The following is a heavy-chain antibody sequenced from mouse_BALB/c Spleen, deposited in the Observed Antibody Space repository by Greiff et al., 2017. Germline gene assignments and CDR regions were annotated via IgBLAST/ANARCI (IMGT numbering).Heavy chain of an antibody. CDR3: AYGSSFYWYFDV. V-gene: IGHV3-2*02. CDR1: GYSITSDYA. Sequence: EVQLQQSGPGLVKPSQSLSLTCTVTGYSITSDYAWNWIRQFPGNKLEWMGYISYSGSTSYNPSLKSRISITRDTSKNQFFLQLNSVTTEDTATYYCAYGSSFYWYFDVWGAGTTVTVSS. J-gene: IGHJ1*01. CDR2: ISYSGST. D-gene: IGHD1-1*01.